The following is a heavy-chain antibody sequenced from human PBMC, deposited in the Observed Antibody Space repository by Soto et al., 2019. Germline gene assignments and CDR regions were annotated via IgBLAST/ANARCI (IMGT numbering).Heavy chain of an antibody. CDR2: IYYSGST. V-gene: IGHV4-31*03. J-gene: IGHJ5*02. D-gene: IGHD6-13*01. CDR1: GGSISTGADY. CDR3: AKGGSSSSGDWFDP. Sequence: QVQLQESGPGLVKPSQTLSLTCTVSGGSISTGADYWSGIRQHAGRGLEWIGYIYYSGSTYYNPSLKSRVIISVDTSKNQFSLKLSSATAADTAVYYCAKGGSSSSGDWFDPWGQGTLVTVSS.